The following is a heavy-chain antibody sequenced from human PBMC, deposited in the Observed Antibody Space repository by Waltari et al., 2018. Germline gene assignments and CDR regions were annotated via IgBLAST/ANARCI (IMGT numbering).Heavy chain of an antibody. CDR2: IYYSGST. CDR1: GGSISSYY. J-gene: IGHJ5*02. CDR3: ARVNCSSTSCYGPNWFDP. Sequence: QVQLQESGPGLVKPSETLSLTCTVSGGSISSYYWSWIRQPPGKGLEWIGYIYYSGSTTDNPSLKSRVTISVDTSKNQFSLKLSSVTAADTAVYYCARVNCSSTSCYGPNWFDPWGQGTLVTVSS. D-gene: IGHD2-2*01. V-gene: IGHV4-59*01.